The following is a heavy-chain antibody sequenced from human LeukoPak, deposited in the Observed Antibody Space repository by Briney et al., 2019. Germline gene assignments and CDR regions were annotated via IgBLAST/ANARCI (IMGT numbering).Heavy chain of an antibody. CDR1: GFTFGSYA. CDR2: ISYDGSNK. J-gene: IGHJ6*03. CDR3: ARGPVSWIWPMDV. V-gene: IGHV3-30*07. Sequence: PGGSLRLSCAASGFTFGSYAMHWVRQAPGKGLEWVAVISYDGSNKYYADSVKGRFTISRDNSKNTLYLQMNSLRAEDTAVYYCARGPVSWIWPMDVWGKGTTVTVSS. D-gene: IGHD2-2*03.